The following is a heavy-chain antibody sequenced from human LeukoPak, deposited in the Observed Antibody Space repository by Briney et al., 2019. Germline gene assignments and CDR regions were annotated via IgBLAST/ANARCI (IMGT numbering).Heavy chain of an antibody. CDR1: GFTFSSYD. D-gene: IGHD5-18*01. J-gene: IGHJ6*03. CDR2: IGTAGDT. Sequence: PGGSLTLSCAASGFTFSSYDMHWVRQAPGKGLEWVSAIGTAGDTYYPGSVQGRLTISRENAKSSLYLQLNLLRAGDTAVYYCARGKDTAMGRGYYYYYMDVWGKGTADTVSS. V-gene: IGHV3-13*01. CDR3: ARGKDTAMGRGYYYYYMDV.